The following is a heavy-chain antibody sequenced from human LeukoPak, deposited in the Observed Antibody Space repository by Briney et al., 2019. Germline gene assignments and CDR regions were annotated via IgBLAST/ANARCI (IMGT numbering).Heavy chain of an antibody. Sequence: PGGSLRLSCAASGFTFSSYGMHWVRQTPGKGLEWVAFIRYDGSNKYYADSVKGRFTISRDNSKNTLYLQMNSLRAEDTAVYYCATVGYCSGGSCYSIDYWGQGTLVTVSS. CDR1: GFTFSSYG. J-gene: IGHJ4*02. CDR3: ATVGYCSGGSCYSIDY. D-gene: IGHD2-15*01. CDR2: IRYDGSNK. V-gene: IGHV3-30*02.